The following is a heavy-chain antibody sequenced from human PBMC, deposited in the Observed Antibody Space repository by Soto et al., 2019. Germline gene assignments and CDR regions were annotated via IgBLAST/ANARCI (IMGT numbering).Heavy chain of an antibody. CDR2: ISYDGSNK. CDR1: GFAFSSYG. Sequence: GGSLRLSCAASGFAFSSYGMHWVRQAPGKGLEWMAVISYDGSNKNYADSVKGRFTISRDNSKNTLYLQMNSLRAEDTAVYYCLTRSGLYSSSAEWLNDYWGQGTLVTVSS. CDR3: LTRSGLYSSSAEWLNDY. D-gene: IGHD6-6*01. J-gene: IGHJ4*02. V-gene: IGHV3-30*03.